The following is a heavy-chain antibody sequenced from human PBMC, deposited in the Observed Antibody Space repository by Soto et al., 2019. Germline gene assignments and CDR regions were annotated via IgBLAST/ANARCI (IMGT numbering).Heavy chain of an antibody. CDR2: IRSKAYGGTT. CDR3: TREGTYYDFWSGYYPPADYYYYYMDV. V-gene: IGHV3-49*03. J-gene: IGHJ6*03. CDR1: GFPFGDYA. D-gene: IGHD3-3*01. Sequence: PGGSLRLSCTASGFPFGDYAMSWFRQAPGKGLERVGFIRSKAYGGTTEYAASVKGRFTISRDDSKSIAYLQMNSLKTEDTAVYYCTREGTYYDFWSGYYPPADYYYYYMDVWGKGTTVTVSS.